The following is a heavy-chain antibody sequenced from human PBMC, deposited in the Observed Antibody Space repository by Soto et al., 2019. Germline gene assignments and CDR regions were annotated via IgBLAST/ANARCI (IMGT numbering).Heavy chain of an antibody. J-gene: IGHJ5*02. CDR3: ARDGSPCSGGSCYWNNWFDP. D-gene: IGHD2-15*01. V-gene: IGHV4-4*02. CDR2: IYHSGST. Sequence: SETLSLTCAVSGGSISSSNWWSWVRQPPGKGLEWIGEIYHSGSTNYNPSLKSRVTISVDKSKNQFSLKLSSVTAADTAVYYCARDGSPCSGGSCYWNNWFDPWGQGTLVTVSS. CDR1: GGSISSSNW.